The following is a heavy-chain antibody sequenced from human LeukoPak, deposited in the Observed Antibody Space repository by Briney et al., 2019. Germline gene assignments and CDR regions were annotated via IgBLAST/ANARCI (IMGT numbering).Heavy chain of an antibody. CDR3: ARVGYYYDSSGYLLALATHSATNWFNP. Sequence: GASVKVSCKASGYTFTGYYMHWVRQAPGQGLKWMGWINPNSGGTNYAQKFQGRVTMTRDTSISTAYMELSRLRSDDTAVYYCARVGYYYDSSGYLLALATHSATNWFNPWGQGTLVTVSS. V-gene: IGHV1-2*02. CDR1: GYTFTGYY. CDR2: INPNSGGT. D-gene: IGHD3-22*01. J-gene: IGHJ5*02.